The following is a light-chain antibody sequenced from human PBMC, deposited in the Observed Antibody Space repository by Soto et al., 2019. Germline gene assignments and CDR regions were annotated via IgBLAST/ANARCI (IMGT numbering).Light chain of an antibody. CDR2: GVS. CDR3: SSYAGSYV. Sequence: QSVLAQPPSASGSPGQSVTISCTGTSSDVGGYNYVSWYQQHPGKAPKLMIYGVSKRPPGVPDRFSGSKSGNTASLTVSGLQAEDEADCYCSSYAGSYVFGTGTEVTVL. CDR1: SSDVGGYNY. V-gene: IGLV2-8*01. J-gene: IGLJ1*01.